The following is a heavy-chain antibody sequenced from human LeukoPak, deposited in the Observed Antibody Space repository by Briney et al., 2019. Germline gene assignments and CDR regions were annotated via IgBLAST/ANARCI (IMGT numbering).Heavy chain of an antibody. Sequence: PGRSLRLSCAASGFTFSSYAMHWVRQAPGKGLEWVAVISYDGSNKYYADSVKGRFTISRDNSKKTLFLQMNSLKVEDTAVYYCVSTVTGPYGVYWGQGTLVTVSS. CDR1: GFTFSSYA. CDR2: ISYDGSNK. D-gene: IGHD6-19*01. V-gene: IGHV3-30*04. J-gene: IGHJ4*02. CDR3: VSTVTGPYGVY.